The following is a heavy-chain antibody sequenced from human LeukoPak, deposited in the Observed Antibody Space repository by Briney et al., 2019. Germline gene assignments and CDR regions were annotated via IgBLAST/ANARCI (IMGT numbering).Heavy chain of an antibody. J-gene: IGHJ4*02. CDR1: GYTFTGYY. CDR3: ARDPGITIFGVVMYFDY. CDR2: INPNSGGT. Sequence: KXXCKASGYTFTGYYMHWVRQAPGQGLERMGWINPNSGGTNYAQKFQGRVTMTRDTSISTAYMELSRLRSDDTAVYYCARDPGITIFGVVMYFDYWGQGTLVTVSS. D-gene: IGHD3-3*01. V-gene: IGHV1-2*02.